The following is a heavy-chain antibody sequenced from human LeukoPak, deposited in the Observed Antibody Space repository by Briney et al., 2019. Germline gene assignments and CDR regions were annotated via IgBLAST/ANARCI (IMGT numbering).Heavy chain of an antibody. Sequence: GGSLRLSCAAPGFTFSSYAMHWVRQAPGKGLEWVAVISYDGSNKYYADSVKGRFTISRDNSKNTLYLQMNSLRAEDTAVYYCAQDGASIRFDNWGRGTLVTVSS. V-gene: IGHV3-30*04. D-gene: IGHD5-24*01. J-gene: IGHJ4*02. CDR1: GFTFSSYA. CDR2: ISYDGSNK. CDR3: AQDGASIRFDN.